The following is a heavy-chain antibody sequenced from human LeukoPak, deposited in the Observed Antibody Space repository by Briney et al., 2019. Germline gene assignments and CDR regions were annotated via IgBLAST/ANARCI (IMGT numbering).Heavy chain of an antibody. V-gene: IGHV3-9*01. Sequence: GRSLRLSCAASGSTFDDYAMHWVRQAPGKGLEWVSGISWNSGSIGYADSVKGRFTISRDNAKNSLYLQMNSLRAEDTALYYCAKDTGYSSGWSSYYYYYMDVWGKGTTVTVSS. D-gene: IGHD6-19*01. CDR1: GSTFDDYA. CDR2: ISWNSGSI. CDR3: AKDTGYSSGWSSYYYYYMDV. J-gene: IGHJ6*03.